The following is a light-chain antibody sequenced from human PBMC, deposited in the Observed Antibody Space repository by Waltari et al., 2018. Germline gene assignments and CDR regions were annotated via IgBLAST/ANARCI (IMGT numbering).Light chain of an antibody. V-gene: IGKV3-20*01. CDR2: DAS. Sequence: EIVLTPSPGTLPLSQGERATLSCRPSQSVSSTLAWYQKKPGQAPRLLIYDASSRATGIPDRFSGSGSGTDFSLTISRLEPEDFAVYYCQKYGTLPATFGQGTKVEIK. CDR3: QKYGTLPAT. J-gene: IGKJ1*01. CDR1: QSVSST.